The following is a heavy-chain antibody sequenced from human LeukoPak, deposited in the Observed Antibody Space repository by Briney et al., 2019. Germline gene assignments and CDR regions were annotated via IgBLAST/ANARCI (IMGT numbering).Heavy chain of an antibody. CDR1: GGSISSYY. CDR3: ARGGFAYYYDSSGYYYFDY. D-gene: IGHD3-22*01. J-gene: IGHJ4*02. CDR2: IYYSGST. V-gene: IGHV4-59*01. Sequence: PSETLSLTCTVSGGSISSYYWSWIRHPPRQAQQPLGYIYYSGSTNYNPSLKSRVTISVDTSKNQFSLKLSSVTAADTAVYYCARGGFAYYYDSSGYYYFDYWGQGTLVTVSS.